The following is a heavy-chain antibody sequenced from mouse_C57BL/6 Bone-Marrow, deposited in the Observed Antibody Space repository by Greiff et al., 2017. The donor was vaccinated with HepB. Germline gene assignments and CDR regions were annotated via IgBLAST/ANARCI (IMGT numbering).Heavy chain of an antibody. CDR1: EYEFPSHD. Sequence: EVKVEESGGGLVQPGESLKLSCESNEYEFPSHDMSWVRKTPEKRLELVAAINSDGGSTYYPDTMERRFIISRDNTKKTLYLQMSSLRSEDTALYDCAITTVVAKVYFDYWGQGTTLTVSS. V-gene: IGHV5-2*03. J-gene: IGHJ2*01. CDR3: AITTVVAKVYFDY. CDR2: INSDGGST. D-gene: IGHD1-1*01.